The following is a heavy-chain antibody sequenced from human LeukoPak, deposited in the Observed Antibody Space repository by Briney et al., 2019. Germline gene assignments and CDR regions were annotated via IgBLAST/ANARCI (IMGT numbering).Heavy chain of an antibody. CDR3: AKVSQRDYYDSSGYNFDY. CDR2: ISGSGGST. Sequence: GGSLRLSCAASGFTFSSYGMSWVRQAPGKGLEWVSAISGSGGSTYYADSVKGRFTISRDNSKNTLYLQMNSLRAEDTAVYYCAKVSQRDYYDSSGYNFDYWGQGTLVTVSS. V-gene: IGHV3-23*01. J-gene: IGHJ4*02. CDR1: GFTFSSYG. D-gene: IGHD3-22*01.